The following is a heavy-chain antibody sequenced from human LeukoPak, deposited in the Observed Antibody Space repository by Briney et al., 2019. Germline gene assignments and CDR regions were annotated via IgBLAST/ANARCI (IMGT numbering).Heavy chain of an antibody. J-gene: IGHJ4*02. CDR2: ISGSGGST. CDR1: GFTFSSYG. CDR3: AKEREVGGTADY. Sequence: GGSLRLSCAASGFTFSSYGMHWVRQAPGKGLEWVSAISGSGGSTYYVDCVKGRFTISRDNSKNTLYLQMNSLRAEDTAVYYCAKEREVGGTADYWGQGTLVTVSS. D-gene: IGHD2-21*02. V-gene: IGHV3-23*01.